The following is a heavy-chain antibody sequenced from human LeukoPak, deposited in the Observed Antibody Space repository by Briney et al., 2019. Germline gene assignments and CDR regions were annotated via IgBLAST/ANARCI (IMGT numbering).Heavy chain of an antibody. J-gene: IGHJ4*02. CDR3: AREPQYCTNGVCYTYFDY. D-gene: IGHD2-8*01. Sequence: ASVKVSCKASGGTFSSYAISWVRQAPGQGLEWMGWISAYNGNTNYAQKLQGRVTMTTDTSTSTAYMELRSLRSDDTAVYYCAREPQYCTNGVCYTYFDYWGQGTLVTVSS. V-gene: IGHV1-18*01. CDR2: ISAYNGNT. CDR1: GGTFSSYA.